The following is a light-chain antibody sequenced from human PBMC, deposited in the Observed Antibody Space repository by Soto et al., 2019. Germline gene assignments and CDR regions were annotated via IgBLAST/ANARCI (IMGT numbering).Light chain of an antibody. CDR2: AAS. CDR1: QGISSY. V-gene: IGKV1-9*01. CDR3: QQRNSYPFT. J-gene: IGKJ3*01. Sequence: IQLTQSPSSLSASVGDRVTITCRASQGISSYLAWYQQKPGKAPKLLIYAASTLEIGVPSRFSGSGSGTDFTLTITSLQPEDFATYYCQQRNSYPFTFGPGAKVDIK.